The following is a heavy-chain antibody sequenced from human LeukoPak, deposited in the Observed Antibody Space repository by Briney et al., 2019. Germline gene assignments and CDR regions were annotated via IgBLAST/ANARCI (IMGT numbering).Heavy chain of an antibody. CDR1: GFTFSSYA. V-gene: IGHV3-30-3*01. CDR2: ISYDGSNK. J-gene: IGHJ6*02. CDR3: ARGPYCSSTSCHYFYYGMDV. Sequence: SGGSLRLSCAASGFTFSSYAMHWVRQAPGKGLEWVAVISYDGSNKYYADSVKGRFTISRDNSKNTLYLQMNSLRAEDTAVYYCARGPYCSSTSCHYFYYGMDVWGQGTTVTVSS. D-gene: IGHD2-2*01.